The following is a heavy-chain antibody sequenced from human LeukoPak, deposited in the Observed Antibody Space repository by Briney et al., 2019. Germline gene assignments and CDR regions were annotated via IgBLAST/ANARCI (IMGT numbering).Heavy chain of an antibody. J-gene: IGHJ5*02. CDR3: ARDSTTVTSSGVYNWFDP. D-gene: IGHD4-17*01. CDR1: GGTFSSYA. Sequence: SVKVSCKASGGTFSSYAISWVRQAPGQGFEWMGGIIPIFGTANYAQKFQGRVTITADESTSTAYMELSSLRSEDTAVYYCARDSTTVTSSGVYNWFDPWGQGTLVTVSS. CDR2: IIPIFGTA. V-gene: IGHV1-69*13.